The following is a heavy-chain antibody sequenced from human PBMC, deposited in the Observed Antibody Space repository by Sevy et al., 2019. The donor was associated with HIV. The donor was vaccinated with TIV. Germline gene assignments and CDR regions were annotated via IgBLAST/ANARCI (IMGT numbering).Heavy chain of an antibody. CDR3: ARQYCSSTSCHGDYYYGMDV. CDR2: IYPGDSDT. V-gene: IGHV5-51*01. Sequence: GESLKISCKGSGYSFTSYWIGWVRQMPGKGLEWMGIIYPGDSDTRSSPSFQAQVTISADKSISTAYLQWSSLKASDTAMYYCARQYCSSTSCHGDYYYGMDVWGKGTTVTVSS. CDR1: GYSFTSYW. D-gene: IGHD2-2*01. J-gene: IGHJ6*04.